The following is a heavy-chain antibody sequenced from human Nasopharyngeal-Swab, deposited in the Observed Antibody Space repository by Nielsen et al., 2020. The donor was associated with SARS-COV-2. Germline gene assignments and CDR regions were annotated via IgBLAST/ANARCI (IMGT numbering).Heavy chain of an antibody. D-gene: IGHD2-21*01. V-gene: IGHV4-61*07. CDR3: ARQFLYYYGMDV. J-gene: IGHJ6*02. CDR2: IYYSGST. Sequence: WIRQPPGKGLEWIGYIYYSGSTNYNPSLKSRVTISVDTSKNQFSLKLSSVTAADTAVHYCARQFLYYYGMDVWGQGTTVTVSS.